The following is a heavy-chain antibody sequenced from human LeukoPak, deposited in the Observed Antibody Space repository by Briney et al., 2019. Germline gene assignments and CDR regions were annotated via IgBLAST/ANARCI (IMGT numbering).Heavy chain of an antibody. CDR2: ISGYNGNT. CDR3: ATLSDYRGSRPFDI. V-gene: IGHV1-18*01. J-gene: IGHJ3*02. Sequence: ASVKVSFKASGYTFTSYGISWVRQAPGQGLEWMGWISGYNGNTNYAQKLQGRVTMTTDTSTSTAYMELRSLTSDDTAVYYCATLSDYRGSRPFDIWGQGTMVTVSS. CDR1: GYTFTSYG. D-gene: IGHD4-23*01.